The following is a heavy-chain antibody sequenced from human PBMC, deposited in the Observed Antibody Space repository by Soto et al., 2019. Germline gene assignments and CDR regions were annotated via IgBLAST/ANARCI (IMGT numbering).Heavy chain of an antibody. Sequence: GGALRLSCAASGLTFSSYAMRWVRQAPGKGLEWVSAISGSGGSTYYADSLQGRFTISRDNPKNTLYLHMNSLRAEDTAVYYCAKDLEEDYGDPTREGYYYYYMDVWGKGTTVTVSS. CDR3: AKDLEEDYGDPTREGYYYYYMDV. J-gene: IGHJ6*03. CDR1: GLTFSSYA. D-gene: IGHD4-17*01. V-gene: IGHV3-23*01. CDR2: ISGSGGST.